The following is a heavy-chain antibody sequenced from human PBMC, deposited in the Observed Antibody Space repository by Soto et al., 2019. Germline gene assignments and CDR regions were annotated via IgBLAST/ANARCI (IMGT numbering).Heavy chain of an antibody. V-gene: IGHV3-30*18. D-gene: IGHD1-7*01. CDR3: AKVSPELADDAFDI. CDR2: ISYDGSNK. CDR1: GFTFSSYG. Sequence: HPGGSLRLSCAASGFTFSSYGMHWVRQAPGKGLEWVAVISYDGSNKYYADSVKGRFTISRDNSKNTLYLQMDSLRAEDTAVYYCAKVSPELADDAFDIWGQGTMVTVSS. J-gene: IGHJ3*02.